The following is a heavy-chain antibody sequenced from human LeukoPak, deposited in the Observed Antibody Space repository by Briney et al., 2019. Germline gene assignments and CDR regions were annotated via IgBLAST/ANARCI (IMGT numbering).Heavy chain of an antibody. J-gene: IGHJ4*02. CDR2: IYYRGTP. CDR1: GGSISSYY. V-gene: IGHV4-59*03. D-gene: IGHD6-19*01. CDR3: AAESERWLLRS. Sequence: SETLSLTCTISGGSISSYYWGWVRQPSGKGLEWVGQIYYRGTPNYNPSLRGRVTISIDTSKNQFSLKLNSVTAADTAIYYCAAESERWLLRSWGQGTLVTVSS.